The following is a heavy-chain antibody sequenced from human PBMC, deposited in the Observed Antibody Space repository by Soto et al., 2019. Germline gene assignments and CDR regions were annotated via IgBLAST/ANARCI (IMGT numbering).Heavy chain of an antibody. J-gene: IGHJ4*02. D-gene: IGHD2-15*01. CDR3: AKWTVVVVAATRGGYFDY. V-gene: IGHV3-23*01. CDR2: ISGSGGYT. CDR1: GFTFSSYA. Sequence: EVHLLESGGGLVQPGGSLRLSCAASGFTFSSYAMSWVRQAPGKGLEWVSVISGSGGYTYYADSVKGRFTISRDNSKNTLYRQMNSLRAEDTAVYYCAKWTVVVVAATRGGYFDYWGQGTLVTVSS.